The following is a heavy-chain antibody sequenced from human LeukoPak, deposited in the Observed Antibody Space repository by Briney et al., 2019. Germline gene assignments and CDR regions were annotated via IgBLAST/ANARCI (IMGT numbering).Heavy chain of an antibody. CDR2: IRSKAYGGTT. CDR3: TRDAAGGYDSNWFDP. V-gene: IGHV3-49*04. D-gene: IGHD5-12*01. J-gene: IGHJ5*02. CDR1: GFTFGDYA. Sequence: GGSLRLSCTASGFTFGDYAMSWVRQAPGKGLEWVGFIRSKAYGGTTEYAAPVKGRFTISRDDSKSIAYLQMNSLKTEDTAVYYCTRDAAGGYDSNWFDPWGQGTLVTVSS.